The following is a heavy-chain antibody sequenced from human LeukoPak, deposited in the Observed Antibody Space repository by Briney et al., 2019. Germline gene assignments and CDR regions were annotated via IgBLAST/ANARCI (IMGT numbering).Heavy chain of an antibody. D-gene: IGHD2-2*01. CDR3: AKPLVYCSSTSCYAVDY. V-gene: IGHV3-30*18. CDR2: ISYDGSNK. Sequence: GGSLRLSCAASGFTFSSYGMHWVRQAPGKGLEWVAVISYDGSNKYYADSVKGRFTISRDNSKNTLYLQMNSLRAEDTAVYYCAKPLVYCSSTSCYAVDYWGQGTLVTVSS. J-gene: IGHJ4*02. CDR1: GFTFSSYG.